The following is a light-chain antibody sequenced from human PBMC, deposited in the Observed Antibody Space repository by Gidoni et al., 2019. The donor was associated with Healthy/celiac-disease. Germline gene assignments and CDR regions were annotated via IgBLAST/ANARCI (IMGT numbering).Light chain of an antibody. CDR2: DAS. CDR3: QQYNNWPPFT. CDR1: QSVSSN. J-gene: IGKJ2*01. V-gene: IGKV3D-15*01. Sequence: EIVMTQSPATLSVSPGERATLPCSASQSVSSNLACYQQKPGKAPRLLLYDASTRAAAILPQFSGSGSCTEVTLTISSLQSADFAVYYCQQYNNWPPFTFGQGTKLEIK.